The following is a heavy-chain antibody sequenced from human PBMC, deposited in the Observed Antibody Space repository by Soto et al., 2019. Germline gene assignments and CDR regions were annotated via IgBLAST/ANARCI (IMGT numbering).Heavy chain of an antibody. V-gene: IGHV4-30-4*01. D-gene: IGHD5-18*01. Sequence: PSETLSLTCTVSGGSISSGDHYWNWIRQPPGKALEWIGYIYYSGSTYYNPSLKSRVTISVDTSKNQFSLMLRSVTAADTAVYYCARGAGGYSYGNFDYWGQGTLVTVSS. CDR1: GGSISSGDHY. CDR3: ARGAGGYSYGNFDY. CDR2: IYYSGST. J-gene: IGHJ4*02.